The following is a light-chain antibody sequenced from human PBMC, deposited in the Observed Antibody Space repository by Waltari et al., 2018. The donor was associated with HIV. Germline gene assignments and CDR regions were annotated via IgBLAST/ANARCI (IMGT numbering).Light chain of an antibody. Sequence: DIQMTQSPSSLSASVGDRVTITCRTSQGIRTDLGWYQQKPGKAPKRLIHGASTLQSGVPSRVSGSGFGTEFTLTISSLQPEDSATYYCLQHNSYPWTFGQGTKVEIK. J-gene: IGKJ1*01. CDR3: LQHNSYPWT. CDR2: GAS. CDR1: QGIRTD. V-gene: IGKV1-17*01.